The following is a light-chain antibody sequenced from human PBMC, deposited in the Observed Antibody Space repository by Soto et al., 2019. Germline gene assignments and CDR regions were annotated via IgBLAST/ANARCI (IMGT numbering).Light chain of an antibody. CDR3: SSYAGSNKSV. V-gene: IGLV2-8*01. CDR1: SSDVGGYNY. CDR2: EVS. Sequence: QSVLTQPPSASGSPGQSVTISCTGTSSDVGGYNYVSWYQQHPGKAPILMIYEVSKRPSGVPDRFSGSKSGNTASLTVSGLQPEDEADYYCSSYAGSNKSVFGTGTKLTVL. J-gene: IGLJ1*01.